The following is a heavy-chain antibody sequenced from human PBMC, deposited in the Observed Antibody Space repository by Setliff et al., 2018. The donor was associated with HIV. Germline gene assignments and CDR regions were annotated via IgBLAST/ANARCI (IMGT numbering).Heavy chain of an antibody. V-gene: IGHV1-3*01. Sequence: GPSVKVSCKASGYTFTTYSLHWVRQAPGQSLEWMGWINVGNGDTKYSQDLQGRITITRDTSANTAYMELSRLRSDDTAVYFCARGALLAVFDFDHWGHGTLVTVS. CDR2: INVGNGDT. CDR3: ARGALLAVFDFDH. D-gene: IGHD3-10*01. J-gene: IGHJ4*01. CDR1: GYTFTTYS.